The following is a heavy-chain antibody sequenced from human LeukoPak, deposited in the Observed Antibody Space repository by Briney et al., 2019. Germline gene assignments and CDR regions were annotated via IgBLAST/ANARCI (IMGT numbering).Heavy chain of an antibody. V-gene: IGHV1-2*02. CDR1: GYSFTGNY. D-gene: IGHD2-15*01. CDR2: INPNTGGT. CDR3: ASLAGLSE. J-gene: IGHJ4*02. Sequence: ASVRVSCKASGYSFTGNYMHWVRQAPGQGFEWMGWINPNTGGTNYAQKFKGRVLMTRDTSISTAYLELSRLTSDDTAVFYCASLAGLSEWGQGTLVTVSS.